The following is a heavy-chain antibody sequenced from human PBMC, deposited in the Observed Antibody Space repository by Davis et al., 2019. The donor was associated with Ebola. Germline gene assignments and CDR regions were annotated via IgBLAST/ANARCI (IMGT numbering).Heavy chain of an antibody. Sequence: MPSETLSLTCAVYGGSFSGYYWSWIRQPPGKGLEWIGEINHSGGTNYNPSLKSRVTISVDTSKNQFSLKLSSVTAADTAVYYCARGRSYYYGSGSYHNVWGQGTLVTVSS. D-gene: IGHD3-10*01. CDR2: INHSGGT. CDR1: GGSFSGYY. CDR3: ARGRSYYYGSGSYHNV. V-gene: IGHV4-34*01. J-gene: IGHJ4*02.